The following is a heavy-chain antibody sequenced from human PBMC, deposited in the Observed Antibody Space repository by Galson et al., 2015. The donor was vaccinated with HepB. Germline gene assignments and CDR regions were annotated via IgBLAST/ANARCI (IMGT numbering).Heavy chain of an antibody. CDR3: ATHVSRGFGGHARPYYFDY. D-gene: IGHD4-23*01. Sequence: SLRLSCAASGFTFSSYAMSWVRQAPGKGLEWVSALSPSGGTTYYADSVRARFTISRDNSKNTLYLQMSSLRAEDTAVYYCATHVSRGFGGHARPYYFDYWGQGTLVTVSS. CDR1: GFTFSSYA. V-gene: IGHV3-23*01. CDR2: LSPSGGTT. J-gene: IGHJ4*02.